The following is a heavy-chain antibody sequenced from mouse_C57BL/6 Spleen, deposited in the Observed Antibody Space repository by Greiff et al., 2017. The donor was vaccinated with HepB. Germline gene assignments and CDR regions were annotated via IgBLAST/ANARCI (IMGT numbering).Heavy chain of an antibody. CDR1: GFTFSSYG. CDR2: ISSGGSYT. J-gene: IGHJ2*01. CDR3: ARHPYYGSSRSLPYYFDY. Sequence: EVMLVESGGDLVKPGGSLKLSCAASGFTFSSYGMSWVRQTPDKRLEWVATISSGGSYTYYPDSVKGRFTISRDNAKNTLYLQMSSLKSEDTAMYYCARHPYYGSSRSLPYYFDYWGQGTTLTVSS. V-gene: IGHV5-6*01. D-gene: IGHD1-1*01.